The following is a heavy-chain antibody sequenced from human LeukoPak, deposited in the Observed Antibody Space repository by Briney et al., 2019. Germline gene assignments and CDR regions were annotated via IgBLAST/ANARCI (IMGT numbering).Heavy chain of an antibody. J-gene: IGHJ6*02. CDR3: ARDYDSSGYYYWDYYYYGMDV. Sequence: PWASVKVSCTASGYTFTSYGISWVRQAPGQGLEWMGWISAYNGNTNYAQKLQGRVTMTTDTSTSTAYMELRSLRSDVTVVYYCARDYDSSGYYYWDYYYYGMDVWGQGTTVTVSS. V-gene: IGHV1-18*01. CDR1: GYTFTSYG. D-gene: IGHD3-22*01. CDR2: ISAYNGNT.